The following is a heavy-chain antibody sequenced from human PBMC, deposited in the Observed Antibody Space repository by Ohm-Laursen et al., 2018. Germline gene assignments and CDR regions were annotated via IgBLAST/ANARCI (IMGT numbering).Heavy chain of an antibody. V-gene: IGHV3-66*04. J-gene: IGHJ6*02. CDR3: ARHDSSDSPSHYYYYTMDV. CDR1: GLSVSVNY. D-gene: IGHD3-22*01. CDR2: IYSGGST. Sequence: SLRLSCSASGLSVSVNYMSWVRQAPGNRLEWVSVIYSGGSTYYADSVKGRFTISRDNDEDTLYLQMNSLRAEDTAIYYCARHDSSDSPSHYYYYTMDVWGQGTTVTVSS.